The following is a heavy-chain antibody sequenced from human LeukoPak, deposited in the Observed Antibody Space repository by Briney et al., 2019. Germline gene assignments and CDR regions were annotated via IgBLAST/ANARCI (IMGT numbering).Heavy chain of an antibody. J-gene: IGHJ4*02. D-gene: IGHD3-10*01. CDR1: GLSVSNNY. CDR2: VYSGGTT. CDR3: AREDSYYYGSGSYPFDY. Sequence: GGSLRLSCAASGLSVSNNYMSWVRQAPGKGLEWVSVVYSGGTTHYADSVKGRFTISRDNSKNTMYLQMNSLRAEDTAVYYCAREDSYYYGSGSYPFDYWGQGTLVTVSS. V-gene: IGHV3-66*01.